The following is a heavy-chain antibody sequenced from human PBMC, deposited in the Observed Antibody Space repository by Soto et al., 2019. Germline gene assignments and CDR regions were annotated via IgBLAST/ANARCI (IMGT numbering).Heavy chain of an antibody. V-gene: IGHV1-69*13. CDR3: ARDGRITIFGVVIGPERPYGMDV. J-gene: IGHJ6*02. D-gene: IGHD3-3*01. Sequence: SVKVSCKASGGTFSSYAISGVRQAPGQGLEWMGGIIPIFGTANYAQKFQGRVTITADESTSTAYMELSSLRSEDTAVYYCARDGRITIFGVVIGPERPYGMDVWGQGTTVTVSS. CDR2: IIPIFGTA. CDR1: GGTFSSYA.